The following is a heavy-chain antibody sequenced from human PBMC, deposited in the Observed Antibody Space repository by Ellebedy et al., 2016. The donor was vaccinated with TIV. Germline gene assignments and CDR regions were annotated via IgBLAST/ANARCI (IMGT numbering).Heavy chain of an antibody. CDR3: AKELKDSAGATVGFDY. D-gene: IGHD1-26*01. CDR2: ITGGGSR. V-gene: IGHV3-23*01. J-gene: IGHJ4*02. CDR1: GFTFSGHA. Sequence: PGGSLRLSCAASGFTFSGHAVSWVRQAPGKGLEWVSAITGGGSRYYADYVKGRFTISRDDFQNTVFLQLNSLRVEDTAVYYCAKELKDSAGATVGFDYWGQGILVTVSS.